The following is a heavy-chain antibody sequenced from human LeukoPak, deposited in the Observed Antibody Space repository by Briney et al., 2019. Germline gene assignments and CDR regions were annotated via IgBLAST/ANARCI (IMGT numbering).Heavy chain of an antibody. CDR1: GYTFTSYG. CDR2: ISAYNGNT. D-gene: IGHD3-22*01. CDR3: AREKYYYDSSGYWSWFDP. J-gene: IGHJ5*02. Sequence: GASVKVSCKASGYTFTSYGISWVRQAPGQGLEWMGWISAYNGNTNYAQKLQGRVTMTTDTSTSTAYMELRSLRSDDTTVYYCAREKYYYDSSGYWSWFDPWGQGTLVTVSS. V-gene: IGHV1-18*01.